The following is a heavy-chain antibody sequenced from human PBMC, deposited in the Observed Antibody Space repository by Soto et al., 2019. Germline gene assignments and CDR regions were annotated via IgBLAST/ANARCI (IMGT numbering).Heavy chain of an antibody. V-gene: IGHV3-23*01. D-gene: IGHD1-26*01. CDR2: IGGSGGNT. J-gene: IGHJ6*02. CDR3: AKETSLSGRYYGMDV. CDR1: GFTFNNYA. Sequence: WGSLRLSCAASGFTFNNYAMSWVRQAPGKGLEWVSAIGGSGGNTYYADSVKGRFTISRDNSKNTLYLQMNSLRAEDTAVYYCAKETSLSGRYYGMDVWGQGTTVTVSS.